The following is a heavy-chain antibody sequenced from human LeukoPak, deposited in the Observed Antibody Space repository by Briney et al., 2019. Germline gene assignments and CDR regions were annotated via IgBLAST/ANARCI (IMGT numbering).Heavy chain of an antibody. Sequence: ASVKVSCKASGYTFTSYGISWVRQAPGQGLEWMGWISGYNGNIKYAQKLQGRVDITTDTSTSTAYMELRSLRSDDTAVYFCARAPGEAAAGTGALTFDYWGQGTLVTVSS. CDR1: GYTFTSYG. J-gene: IGHJ4*02. CDR2: ISGYNGNI. CDR3: ARAPGEAAAGTGALTFDY. D-gene: IGHD6-13*01. V-gene: IGHV1-18*01.